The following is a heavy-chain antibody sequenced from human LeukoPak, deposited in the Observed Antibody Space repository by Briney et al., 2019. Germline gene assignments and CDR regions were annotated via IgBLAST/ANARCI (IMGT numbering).Heavy chain of an antibody. J-gene: IGHJ4*02. CDR3: ARDVRGYSYGYYFDY. V-gene: IGHV3-48*03. Sequence: GGSLRLSCAASGFTFRSFEMNWVRQAPGEGLEWISYISSTGKTIYYADSVKGRFIISRDNAKNSLYLQMNSLRVEDTAVYYCARDVRGYSYGYYFDYWGQGTLVTVSS. D-gene: IGHD5-18*01. CDR2: ISSTGKTI. CDR1: GFTFRSFE.